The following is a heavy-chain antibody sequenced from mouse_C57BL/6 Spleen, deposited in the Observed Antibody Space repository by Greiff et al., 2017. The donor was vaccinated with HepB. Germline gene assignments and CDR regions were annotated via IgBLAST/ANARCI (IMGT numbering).Heavy chain of an antibody. D-gene: IGHD2-2*01. Sequence: QVQLQQSGAELARPGASVKLSCKASGYTFTSYGISWVKQRTGQGLEWIGEIYPRSGNTYYNEKFKGKAILTADKSSSTAYMELRSLTSEDSAVYFCARWRGYDDFPYYYAMDYWGQGTSVTVSS. CDR3: ARWRGYDDFPYYYAMDY. CDR2: IYPRSGNT. V-gene: IGHV1-81*01. J-gene: IGHJ4*01. CDR1: GYTFTSYG.